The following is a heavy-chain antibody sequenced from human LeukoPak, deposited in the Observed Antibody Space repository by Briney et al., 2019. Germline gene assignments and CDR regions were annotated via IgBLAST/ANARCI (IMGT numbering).Heavy chain of an antibody. CDR3: AKDESVRYMDV. Sequence: PGGSLRLSCAASGFIFSRDSMNWVRQAPGKGLEWVAYINGGGSPIYYADSVKGRFTISRDNSKNTLYLQMNSLRAEDTAVYYCAKDESVRYMDVWGKGTTVTVSS. CDR1: GFIFSRDS. V-gene: IGHV3-48*01. J-gene: IGHJ6*03. CDR2: INGGGSPI.